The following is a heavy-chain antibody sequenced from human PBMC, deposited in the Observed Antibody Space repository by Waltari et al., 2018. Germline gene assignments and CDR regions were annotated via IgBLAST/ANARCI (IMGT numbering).Heavy chain of an antibody. CDR3: AKDMIGGNEEFDY. CDR1: GFTFDDYC. Sequence: EVHLVESGGGVVQPGGSLRLSCAASGFTFDDYCIHWVRQPPGKGLEWVSLISGDGYRNYYADSGKGRFTISRDNSKNSLYLQMSSLRTEDTALYYCAKDMIGGNEEFDYWGQGTLVTVSS. D-gene: IGHD1-1*01. V-gene: IGHV3-43*02. CDR2: ISGDGYRN. J-gene: IGHJ4*02.